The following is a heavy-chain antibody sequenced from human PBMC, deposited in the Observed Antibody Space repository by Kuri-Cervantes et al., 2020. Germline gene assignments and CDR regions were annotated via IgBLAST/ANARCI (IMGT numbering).Heavy chain of an antibody. Sequence: SCAVSGGSIGSGDYYWSWIRQPPGKGLEWIGYIYYSGSTYYNPSLKSRVTISEDTSKNQFSLKLSPVTAADTAVYYCARRKAAAGKGVDYWGQGTLVTVSS. V-gene: IGHV4-30-4*01. CDR2: IYYSGST. CDR3: ARRKAAAGKGVDY. D-gene: IGHD6-13*01. CDR1: GGSIGSGDYY. J-gene: IGHJ4*02.